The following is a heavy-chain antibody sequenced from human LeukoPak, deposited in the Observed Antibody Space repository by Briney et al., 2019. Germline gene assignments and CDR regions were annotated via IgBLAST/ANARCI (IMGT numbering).Heavy chain of an antibody. D-gene: IGHD3-16*02. J-gene: IGHJ4*02. CDR2: IYPGDSDT. CDR3: ARRVGLASDYRYYFDS. V-gene: IGHV5-51*01. Sequence: GESLKISCKGSGYSFSNYWIGWVRQMLGKGLEWMGIIYPGDSDTIYSPSLQGQVTISADKSINTAYLQWSSLQASDTAIYYCARRVGLASDYRYYFDSWGQGTLVTVSS. CDR1: GYSFSNYW.